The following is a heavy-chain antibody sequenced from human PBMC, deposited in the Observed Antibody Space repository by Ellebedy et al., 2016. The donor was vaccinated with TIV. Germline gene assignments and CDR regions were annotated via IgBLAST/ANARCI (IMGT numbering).Heavy chain of an antibody. CDR2: INAGNGNT. J-gene: IGHJ3*02. D-gene: IGHD3-10*01. Sequence: ASVKVSXXASGYTFTSYAMHWVRQAPGQRLEWMGWINAGNGNTKYSQKFQGRVTITRDTSASTAYMELSSLRSEDTAVYYCARVLLWFGESYDAFDIWGQGTMVTVSS. CDR3: ARVLLWFGESYDAFDI. CDR1: GYTFTSYA. V-gene: IGHV1-3*01.